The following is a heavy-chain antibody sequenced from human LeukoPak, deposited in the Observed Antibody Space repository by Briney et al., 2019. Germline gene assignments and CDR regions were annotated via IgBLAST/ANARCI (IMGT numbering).Heavy chain of an antibody. V-gene: IGHV3-23*01. D-gene: IGHD2-2*01. J-gene: IGHJ3*02. CDR1: GFTFSSYA. Sequence: GGSLRLSCAASGFTFSSYAMSWVRQAPGKGLEWVSAISGSGGSTYYADSVKGRFTISRDNSKNTLYLQMNSLRAEDTAVYYCAKEGSIVPATGDAFDIWGQGTMVTVSS. CDR2: ISGSGGST. CDR3: AKEGSIVPATGDAFDI.